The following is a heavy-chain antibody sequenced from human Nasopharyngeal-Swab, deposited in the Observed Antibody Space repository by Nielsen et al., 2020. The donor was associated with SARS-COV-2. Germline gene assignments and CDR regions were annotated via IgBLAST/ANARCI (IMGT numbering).Heavy chain of an antibody. CDR3: ARDFYGSGTFYPGF. V-gene: IGHV3-30*01. J-gene: IGHJ4*02. CDR2: VSYDGMKT. D-gene: IGHD3-10*01. CDR1: GFTFSGYA. Sequence: GGSLRLSCAASGFTFSGYAMHWVRQAPGKGLEWVAVVSYDGMKTYYGDSVKGRFTIFRDNSKSTLYLQMNALTAEDTAVYYCARDFYGSGTFYPGFWGQGTLVTVSS.